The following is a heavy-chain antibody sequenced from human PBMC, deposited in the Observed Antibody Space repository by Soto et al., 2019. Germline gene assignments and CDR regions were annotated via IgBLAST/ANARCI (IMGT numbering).Heavy chain of an antibody. D-gene: IGHD5-12*01. V-gene: IGHV4-31*03. CDR2: IYYSGST. CDR1: GGSISSGGYY. J-gene: IGHJ6*02. Sequence: SETLSLTCTVSGGSISSGGYYWSWIRQHPGKGLEWIGYIYYSGSTYYNPSLKSRVTISVDTSKNQFSLKLSSVTAADTAVYYCARVVAPNVSGYATYYYYGMDVWGQGTTVTVSS. CDR3: ARVVAPNVSGYATYYYYGMDV.